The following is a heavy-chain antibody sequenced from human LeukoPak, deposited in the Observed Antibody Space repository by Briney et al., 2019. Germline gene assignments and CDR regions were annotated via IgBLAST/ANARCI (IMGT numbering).Heavy chain of an antibody. CDR3: ARWVNYCDSRLDV. V-gene: IGHV4-59*01. CDR1: GGSISSYY. D-gene: IGHD3-22*01. J-gene: IGHJ6*02. Sequence: SETLSLTCTVSGGSISSYYWSWIRQPPGKGLEWIGYIYYSGSTNYNPSLKSRVTISVDTSKNQFSLKLSSVTAADTAVYYCARWVNYCDSRLDVWGQGTTVTVSS. CDR2: IYYSGST.